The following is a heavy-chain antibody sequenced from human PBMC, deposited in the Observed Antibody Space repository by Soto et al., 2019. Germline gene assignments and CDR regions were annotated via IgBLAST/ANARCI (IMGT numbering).Heavy chain of an antibody. V-gene: IGHV1-8*01. CDR1: GYTFTSYD. CDR3: VREIGY. Sequence: ASVKVSCKASGYTFTSYDINWVRQATGQGLEWMGWMNPNSGNTGYAQKLQGRVTMTTDTSTSTAYMELRSLRSDDTAVYYCVREIGYWGQGTLVTVSS. J-gene: IGHJ4*02. CDR2: MNPNSGNT.